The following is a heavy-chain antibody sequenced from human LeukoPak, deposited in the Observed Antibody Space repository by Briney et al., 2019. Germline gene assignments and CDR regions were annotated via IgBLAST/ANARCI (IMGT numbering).Heavy chain of an antibody. CDR3: AREGYGGSVVDTHAFDI. Sequence: GASVKVSCKASGYTFTGYYMHWVRQAPGQGLEWMGWINPNSGGTNYAQKFQGRVTMTRDTSISTAYMELSRLRSDDTAVYYCAREGYGGSVVDTHAFDIWGQGTMVTVSS. D-gene: IGHD2-15*01. CDR1: GYTFTGYY. V-gene: IGHV1-2*02. J-gene: IGHJ3*02. CDR2: INPNSGGT.